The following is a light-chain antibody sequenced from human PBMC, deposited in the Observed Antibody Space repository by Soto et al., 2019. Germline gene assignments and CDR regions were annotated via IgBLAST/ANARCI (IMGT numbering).Light chain of an antibody. CDR2: GAS. Sequence: EVVLKQSPGTLSLSPGERATLSCRASQSVAKNYLAWYQHKPGQAPRLLIYGASTRATGIPARFSGSGSGTDFTLTISSLEPEDFAVYYCQQRSNWPPITFGQGTRLEIK. V-gene: IGKV3-11*01. J-gene: IGKJ5*01. CDR3: QQRSNWPPIT. CDR1: QSVAKNY.